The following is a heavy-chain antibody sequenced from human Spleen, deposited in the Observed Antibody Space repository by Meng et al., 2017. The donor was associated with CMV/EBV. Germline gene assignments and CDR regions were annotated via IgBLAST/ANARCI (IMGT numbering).Heavy chain of an antibody. CDR2: ISGSGGST. D-gene: IGHD6-13*01. CDR3: ARDRISSSWYGYYGMDV. J-gene: IGHJ6*02. CDR1: GFIFSTKN. V-gene: IGHV3-23*01. Sequence: GGSLRLSCVASGFIFSTKNMNWVRQAPGKGLEWVAAISGSGGSTYYADSVKGRFTISRDNAKNTLYLQMNSLRAEDTAVYYCARDRISSSWYGYYGMDVWGQGTTVTVSS.